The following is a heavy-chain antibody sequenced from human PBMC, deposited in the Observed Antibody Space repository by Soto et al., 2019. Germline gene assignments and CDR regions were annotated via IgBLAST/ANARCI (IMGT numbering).Heavy chain of an antibody. J-gene: IGHJ6*02. CDR2: FDPEDGEA. D-gene: IGHD5-12*01. V-gene: IGHV1-24*01. Sequence: ASVKVSCKVSGYTLTELSMHWVRQAPGKGLEWMGGFDPEDGEAIYAQKFQGRVTMTEDTSTDTAYMELSSLRSEDTAVYYCATGTITYYYYGMDVWGQGTTVTVSS. CDR1: GYTLTELS. CDR3: ATGTITYYYYGMDV.